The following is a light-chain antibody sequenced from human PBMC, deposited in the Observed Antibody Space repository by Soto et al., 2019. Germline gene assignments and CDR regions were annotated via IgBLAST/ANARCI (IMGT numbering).Light chain of an antibody. CDR2: AAT. Sequence: DIQLTQSPSFLSASVGDRVTITCRASQGISSYLAWYQQKPGKAPKLLIYAATTLQSGVPSRFSGSGSGTEFSLTIISLQPEDFATYYCQQLNSPLTFGGGTKVEIK. J-gene: IGKJ4*01. V-gene: IGKV1-9*01. CDR3: QQLNSPLT. CDR1: QGISSY.